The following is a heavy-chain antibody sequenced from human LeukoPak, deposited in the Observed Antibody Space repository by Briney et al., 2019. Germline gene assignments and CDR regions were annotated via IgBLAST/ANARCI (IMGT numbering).Heavy chain of an antibody. D-gene: IGHD2-2*01. CDR2: ISSSSSYT. CDR3: ARALPGRYCSSTSCPASY. Sequence: GGSLRLSCAASGFTFSSYSMNWVRQAPGKGLEWVACISSSSSYTYYADSVKGRFTISRDNAKNSLYRQMNSLRAEDTAVYYCARALPGRYCSSTSCPASYWGQGTLVTVSS. V-gene: IGHV3-21*01. J-gene: IGHJ4*02. CDR1: GFTFSSYS.